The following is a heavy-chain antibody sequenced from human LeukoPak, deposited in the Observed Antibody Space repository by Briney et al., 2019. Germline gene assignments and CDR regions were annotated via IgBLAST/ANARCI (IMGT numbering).Heavy chain of an antibody. CDR3: AREMEYGSFMDA. J-gene: IGHJ6*02. CDR2: IYYSGST. Sequence: SETLSLTCTVSGGSISSYYWSWIRQPPGKGLEWIGYIYYSGSTNYNPSLKSRVTISVDTSKNQFSLKLSSVTAADTAVYYCAREMEYGSFMDAWGQGTTVTVSS. CDR1: GGSISSYY. D-gene: IGHD3-10*01. V-gene: IGHV4-59*01.